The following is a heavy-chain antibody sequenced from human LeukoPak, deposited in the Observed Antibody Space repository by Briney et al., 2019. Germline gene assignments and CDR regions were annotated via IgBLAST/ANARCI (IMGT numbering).Heavy chain of an antibody. J-gene: IGHJ4*02. CDR1: GGSISSSSYY. CDR2: IYYSGST. Sequence: SETLSLTRTVSGGSISSSSYYWGWIRQPPGKGLEWIGSIYYSGSTYYNPSLKSRVTISVDTSKNQFSLKLSSVTAADTAVYYCARLSTVTTSFDYWGQGTLVTVSS. D-gene: IGHD4-17*01. V-gene: IGHV4-39*07. CDR3: ARLSTVTTSFDY.